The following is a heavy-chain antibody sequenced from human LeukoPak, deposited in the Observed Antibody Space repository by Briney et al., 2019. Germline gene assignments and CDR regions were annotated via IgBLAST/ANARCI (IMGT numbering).Heavy chain of an antibody. V-gene: IGHV3-23*01. CDR2: ISGSGGST. J-gene: IGHJ4*02. Sequence: GGSLRLSCAASGFTFSSYAMSWVRQAPGKGLEWVSAISGSGGSTYYADSVKGRFTISRDNSKITLYLQMNSLRAEDTAVYYCAKGIDYGDYVPYFDYWGQGTLVTVSS. CDR1: GFTFSSYA. CDR3: AKGIDYGDYVPYFDY. D-gene: IGHD4-17*01.